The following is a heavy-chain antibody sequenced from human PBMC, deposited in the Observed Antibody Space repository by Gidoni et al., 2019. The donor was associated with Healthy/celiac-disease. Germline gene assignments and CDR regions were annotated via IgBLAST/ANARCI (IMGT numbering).Heavy chain of an antibody. J-gene: IGHJ3*02. Sequence: EVQLVESGGGLVQPGRSLRLSCADSRFTFDDYAMHWVRQAPGKGLEWVSGISWNSGSRGYAGSGKGRFTISRDNAKTSLYLQMNSLRAEDTALYYCAKGLLRFLEWLWRDAFDIWGQGTMVTVSS. CDR2: ISWNSGSR. CDR1: RFTFDDYA. D-gene: IGHD3-3*01. CDR3: AKGLLRFLEWLWRDAFDI. V-gene: IGHV3-9*01.